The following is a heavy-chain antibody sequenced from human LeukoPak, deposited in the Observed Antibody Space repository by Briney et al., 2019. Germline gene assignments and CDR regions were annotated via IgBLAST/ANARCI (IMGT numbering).Heavy chain of an antibody. Sequence: PGGFLRLSCAASGFAFSSYAMHWVRQAPGKGLEWVAVISYDGSNKYYADSVKGRFTISRDNSKNTLYLQMNSLRAEDTAVYYCARVGGYDSFAFDYWGQGTLVTVSS. D-gene: IGHD5-12*01. V-gene: IGHV3-30-3*01. CDR3: ARVGGYDSFAFDY. J-gene: IGHJ4*02. CDR1: GFAFSSYA. CDR2: ISYDGSNK.